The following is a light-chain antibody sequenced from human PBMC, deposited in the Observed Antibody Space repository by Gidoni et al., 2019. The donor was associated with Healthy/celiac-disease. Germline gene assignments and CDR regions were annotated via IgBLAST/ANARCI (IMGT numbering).Light chain of an antibody. CDR1: QSISSY. V-gene: IGKV1-39*01. J-gene: IGKJ3*01. Sequence: DSQMTQSPSSLSASVGDRVTITCRASQSISSYLNWYQQKPGKAPKRLIYAASSLQSGVPSRFSGSGSGTDSTLTISSLQPADFATSYCQQRYSTPFTFGPGTKVDIK. CDR3: QQRYSTPFT. CDR2: AAS.